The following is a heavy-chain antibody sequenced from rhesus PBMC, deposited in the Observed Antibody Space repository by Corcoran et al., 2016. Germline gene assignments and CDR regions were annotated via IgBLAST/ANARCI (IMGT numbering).Heavy chain of an antibody. CDR3: AIEFRLVSLDY. J-gene: IGHJ4*01. D-gene: IGHD3-3*01. Sequence: QVQLQESGPGLVKPSETLSLTCAVSGGSISSGYYYWSWIRQPPGKGRAWIGYITYSGSTSYNPSLKSRVTISRDTSKNPFSLKLSSVTAADTAVYYGAIEFRLVSLDYWGQGVLVTVAS. CDR2: ITYSGST. CDR1: GGSISSGYYY. V-gene: IGHV4-122*02.